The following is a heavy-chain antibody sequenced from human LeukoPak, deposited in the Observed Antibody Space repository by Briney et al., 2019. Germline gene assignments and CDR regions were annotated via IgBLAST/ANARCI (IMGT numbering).Heavy chain of an antibody. CDR1: GYTFTSYG. Sequence: ASVKVSCKASGYTFTSYGISWVRQAPGQGLEWMGWISACNGNTNYAQKLQGRVTMTTDTSTSTAYMELRSLRSDDTAVYYCARARYDYSNYRGVADYRRQATLVTVPS. V-gene: IGHV1-18*01. J-gene: IGHJ4*02. D-gene: IGHD4-11*01. CDR2: ISACNGNT. CDR3: ARARYDYSNYRGVADY.